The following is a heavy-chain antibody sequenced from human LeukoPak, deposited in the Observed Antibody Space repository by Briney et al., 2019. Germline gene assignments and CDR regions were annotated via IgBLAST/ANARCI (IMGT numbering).Heavy chain of an antibody. J-gene: IGHJ6*03. CDR3: ARVPCTSCGEGYYYYYMDV. CDR2: IKTDGTTT. CDR1: GFTFSSYA. V-gene: IGHV3-23*01. D-gene: IGHD2-2*01. Sequence: GGSLRLSCAASGFTFSSYAMSWVRQAPGKGLEWVSRIKTDGTTTYYGDSVKGRFTISRDNAKNSLYLQMNSLRAEDTAVYYCARVPCTSCGEGYYYYYMDVWGKGTTVTVSS.